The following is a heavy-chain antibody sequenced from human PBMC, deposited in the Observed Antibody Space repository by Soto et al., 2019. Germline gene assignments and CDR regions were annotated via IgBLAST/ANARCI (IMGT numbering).Heavy chain of an antibody. CDR3: AGGRDTVGRGVKNWFDP. J-gene: IGHJ5*02. CDR1: GSSISSGYYS. V-gene: IGHV4-30-2*01. Sequence: SETLSLTCAVSGSSISSGYYSWSWLRPRPGKGLEGIGYNYHSGSTYYNPSLKSRITISVDRSKNQFSLKRSSVTAAATAVYYCAGGRDTVGRGVKNWFDPWGQGTLVTVSS. D-gene: IGHD3-10*01. CDR2: NYHSGST.